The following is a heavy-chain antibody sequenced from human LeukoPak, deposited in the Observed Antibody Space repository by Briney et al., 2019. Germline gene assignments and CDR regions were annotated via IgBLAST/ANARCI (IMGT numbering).Heavy chain of an antibody. CDR2: ISSSSSYI. D-gene: IGHD2-2*01. V-gene: IGHV3-21*01. J-gene: IGHJ6*02. Sequence: GGSLRLSCAASGFTFSSYSTTWVRQAPGKGLEWVSSISSSSSYIYYADSVKGRFTISRDNAKNSLYLQMNSLRAEDTAVYYCARDLIVVVPAARTGGEVGGYYYYYGMDVWGQGTTVTVSS. CDR1: GFTFSSYS. CDR3: ARDLIVVVPAARTGGEVGGYYYYYGMDV.